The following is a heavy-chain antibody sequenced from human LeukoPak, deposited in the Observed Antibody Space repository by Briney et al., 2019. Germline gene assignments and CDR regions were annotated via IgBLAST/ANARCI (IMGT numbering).Heavy chain of an antibody. J-gene: IGHJ6*02. CDR1: GGSFSGYY. V-gene: IGHV4-34*01. CDR2: INHSGST. CDR3: ARGRGGDYAPYHYYGMDV. D-gene: IGHD4-17*01. Sequence: SETLSLTCAVYGGSFSGYYWSWIRQPPGKGLEWIGEINHSGSTNYNPSLKSRVTISVDASKSQFSLKLTSVTAADTAVYYCARGRGGDYAPYHYYGMDVWGQGTTVTVSS.